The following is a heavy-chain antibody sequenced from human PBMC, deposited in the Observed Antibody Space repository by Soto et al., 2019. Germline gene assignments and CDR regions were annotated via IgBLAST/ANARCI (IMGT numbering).Heavy chain of an antibody. D-gene: IGHD1-7*01. CDR3: ARTGNYRYGMDV. CDR1: GYTFTSYA. V-gene: IGHV1-3*01. CDR2: INAGNGNT. Sequence: ASVKVSCKASGYTFTSYAMHWVCQAPGQGLEWMGWINAGNGNTKYSQKFQGRVTITRDTSASTAYMELRSLRSDDTAVYYCARTGNYRYGMDVWGQGTTVTVSS. J-gene: IGHJ6*02.